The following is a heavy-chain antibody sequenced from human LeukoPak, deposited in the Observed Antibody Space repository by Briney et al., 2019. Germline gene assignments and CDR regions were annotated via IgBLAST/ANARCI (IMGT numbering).Heavy chain of an antibody. Sequence: GASVKVSCKASGGPFSNYAINWVRQAPGQGLEWMGGIIPIFGTTNYAQKFQGRVTITADESTSTAYMELSSLRSEDTAVYYCARADFDYDFWSGYYTFDYWGQGTLVTVSS. J-gene: IGHJ4*02. V-gene: IGHV1-69*13. CDR2: IIPIFGTT. CDR3: ARADFDYDFWSGYYTFDY. CDR1: GGPFSNYA. D-gene: IGHD3-3*01.